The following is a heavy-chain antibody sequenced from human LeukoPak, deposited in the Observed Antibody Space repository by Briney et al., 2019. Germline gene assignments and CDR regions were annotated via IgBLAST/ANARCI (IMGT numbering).Heavy chain of an antibody. CDR3: ASRTGGIVLMVYAEYYFDY. D-gene: IGHD2-8*01. V-gene: IGHV4-38-2*02. Sequence: SETLSLTCTVSGYSISSGYYWGWIRQPPGKGLEWIGSIYHSGSTYYNPSLKSRVTISVDTSKNQFSLKLSSVTAADMAVYYCASRTGGIVLMVYAEYYFDYWGQGTLVTVSS. CDR1: GYSISSGYY. CDR2: IYHSGST. J-gene: IGHJ4*02.